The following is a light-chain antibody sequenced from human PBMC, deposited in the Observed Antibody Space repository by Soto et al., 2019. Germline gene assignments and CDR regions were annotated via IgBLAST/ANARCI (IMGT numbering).Light chain of an antibody. CDR3: QQYGSSPFT. V-gene: IGKV3-20*01. CDR2: GAS. CDR1: QGVNTRF. J-gene: IGKJ5*01. Sequence: IVLTQSPGTLSLSPGEGATLSCRASQGVNTRFLAWHQQKPAQAPRLLIYGASRRATGIPDRFSGSGSGTDFTLTISRLEPEDFAVYYCQQYGSSPFTFGQGTRLEIK.